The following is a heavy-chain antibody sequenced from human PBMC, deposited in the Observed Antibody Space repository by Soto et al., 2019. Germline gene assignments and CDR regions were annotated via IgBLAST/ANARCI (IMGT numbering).Heavy chain of an antibody. V-gene: IGHV2-5*02. CDR2: IDWDDSA. CDR3: VRGAMSDGAWFDP. CDR1: GFSLRTTGEG. J-gene: IGHJ5*02. Sequence: AGPTVVNPTQTLTLTRTFSGFSLRTTGEGVGWFRQPPGKALEWLALIDWDDSARYSRSLKSRLTITKRTSENQIGLTLANTDPVDTATSFSVRGAMSDGAWFDPWGQGTLVTVSS.